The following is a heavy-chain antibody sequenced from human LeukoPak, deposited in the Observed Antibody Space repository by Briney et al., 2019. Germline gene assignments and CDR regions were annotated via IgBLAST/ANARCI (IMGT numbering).Heavy chain of an antibody. CDR3: ARDHLANLASRLFDP. Sequence: SETLSLTCAVYGGSFSGYYWSWIRQPPGKGLEWIGEINNSGSTNYNPSLKSRVTISVDTSKNQFSLKLNSVTAADTAVYYCARDHLANLASRLFDPWGQGSLVTVSS. J-gene: IGHJ5*02. CDR2: INNSGST. V-gene: IGHV4-34*01. CDR1: GGSFSGYY. D-gene: IGHD3-3*01.